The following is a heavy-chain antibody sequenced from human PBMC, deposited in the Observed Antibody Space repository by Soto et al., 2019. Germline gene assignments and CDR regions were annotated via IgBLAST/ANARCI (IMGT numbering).Heavy chain of an antibody. J-gene: IGHJ6*02. CDR1: GGSISSYY. Sequence: SETLSLTCTVSGGSISSYYWGWIRQPPGKGLEWIGYIYYSGSTNYNPSLKSRVTISVDTSKNQFSLKLSSVTAADTAVYYCARGYVRGPARPPHYGMDVWGQGTTVTVSS. V-gene: IGHV4-59*01. CDR3: ARGYVRGPARPPHYGMDV. CDR2: IYYSGST. D-gene: IGHD3-16*01.